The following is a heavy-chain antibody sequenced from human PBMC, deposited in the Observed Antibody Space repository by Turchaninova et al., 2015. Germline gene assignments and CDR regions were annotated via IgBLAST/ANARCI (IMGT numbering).Heavy chain of an antibody. Sequence: QVQLVESGEGGVWPGRALGTSLAVAGFTCSCYGMHGVRQAPGKGLEWVALILYDGTLKYYGDSVKGRFTISRDNSKNTLYLQMNNVRADDTAVYYCARDRGGSGSFWTFDHWGQGTLVTVSS. D-gene: IGHD3-10*01. CDR2: ILYDGTLK. J-gene: IGHJ4*02. CDR1: GFTCSCYG. CDR3: ARDRGGSGSFWTFDH. V-gene: IGHV3-33*01.